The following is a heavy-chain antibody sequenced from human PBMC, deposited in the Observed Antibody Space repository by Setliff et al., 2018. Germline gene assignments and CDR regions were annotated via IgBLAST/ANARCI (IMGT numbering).Heavy chain of an antibody. CDR1: GYTLTTYY. CDR2: INPSGEST. Sequence: ASVKVSCKASGYTLTTYYMHWVRQAPGQGLEWMGLINPSGESTVYAEKFQGRVSMTRDTSTSTVYMDLESLKSGDTAIYYCARGIIAYASWAPNKHAYYYYMDVWGNGPTVTVSS. CDR3: ARGIIAYASWAPNKHAYYYYMDV. J-gene: IGHJ6*03. V-gene: IGHV1-46*01. D-gene: IGHD2-2*01.